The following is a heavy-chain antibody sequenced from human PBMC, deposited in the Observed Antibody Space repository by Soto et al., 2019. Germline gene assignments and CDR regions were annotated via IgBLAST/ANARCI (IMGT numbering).Heavy chain of an antibody. J-gene: IGHJ6*02. CDR1: GGSISSSSYY. CDR2: IYYSGST. V-gene: IGHV4-39*02. Sequence: KPSETLSLTCTVSGGSISSSSYYWGWIRQPPGKGLEWIGSIYYSGSTYYNPSLKSRVTVSVDTSKNQFSLKLSSVTAADTAVYYCAREGRGDSSGPRRNYYYYGMDVWGQGTTVTVSS. CDR3: AREGRGDSSGPRRNYYYYGMDV. D-gene: IGHD3-22*01.